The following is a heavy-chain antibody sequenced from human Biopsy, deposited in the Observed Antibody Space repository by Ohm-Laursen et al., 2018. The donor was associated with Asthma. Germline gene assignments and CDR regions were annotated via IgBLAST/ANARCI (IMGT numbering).Heavy chain of an antibody. D-gene: IGHD6-25*01. CDR1: GGYMRSGNYY. J-gene: IGHJ6*02. Sequence: SDTLSLTCGLSSGSGGYMRSGNYYWGWIRQPPGKGLEWIGSIYYSGTTYYNPSLESRVTVSADTSKNQFSLKLTSVTAADTAVYYCVRGSSGWHHGPFHYYYGLDVWGQGTTATVSS. CDR3: VRGSSGWHHGPFHYYYGLDV. V-gene: IGHV4-39*01. CDR2: IYYSGTT.